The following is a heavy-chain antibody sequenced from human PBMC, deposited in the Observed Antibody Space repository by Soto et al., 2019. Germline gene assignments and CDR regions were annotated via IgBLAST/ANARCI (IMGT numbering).Heavy chain of an antibody. CDR2: IFHSGST. J-gene: IGHJ4*02. CDR3: ARDGPDGYNLGY. D-gene: IGHD5-12*01. V-gene: IGHV4-4*02. Sequence: QMQESGPGLVEPSGTLSLTCDVSGVSISSGSWWSWVRQPPGKGLEWIGEIFHSGSTKYNPSLKRRVTISGDNSKNPFSLRVTSVTAADTAVYYCARDGPDGYNLGYWGQGTLVTVSS. CDR1: GVSISSGSW.